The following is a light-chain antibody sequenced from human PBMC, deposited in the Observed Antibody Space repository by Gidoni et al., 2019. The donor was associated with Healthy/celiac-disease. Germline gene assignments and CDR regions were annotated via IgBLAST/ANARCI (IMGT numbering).Light chain of an antibody. CDR2: SNN. CDR3: AAWDDSLNGRGV. J-gene: IGLJ3*02. CDR1: SSNIGSNT. Sequence: GQRVTISCSGSSSNIGSNTVNWNQQLPGTAPKLLIYSNNQRPSGVPDRFSGSKSGTSASLAISGLQSEDEADYYCAAWDDSLNGRGVFGGGTKLTVL. V-gene: IGLV1-44*01.